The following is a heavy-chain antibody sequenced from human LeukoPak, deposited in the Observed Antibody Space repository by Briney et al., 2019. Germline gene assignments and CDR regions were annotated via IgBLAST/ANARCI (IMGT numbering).Heavy chain of an antibody. Sequence: PGGSLRLSCAASGFTFSSYAMHWVRQAPGKGLEWVAVISYDGSNKYYADSVKGRFTISRDNSKNTLYLQMNSLRAEDTAVYYCAREYCSSTSCYPGGNYFDYWGQGTLVTVSS. J-gene: IGHJ4*02. V-gene: IGHV3-30-3*01. CDR1: GFTFSSYA. CDR2: ISYDGSNK. CDR3: AREYCSSTSCYPGGNYFDY. D-gene: IGHD2-2*01.